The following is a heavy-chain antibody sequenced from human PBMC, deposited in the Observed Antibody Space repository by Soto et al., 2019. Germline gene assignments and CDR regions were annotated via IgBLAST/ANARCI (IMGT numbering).Heavy chain of an antibody. Sequence: QVQLQESGPGLVKPSETLSLTCSVSGGSVSSGSYYWSWIRQSPEKGLEWIGYIYYTGGTKYNPSLTSRVTISADTSRNHFSLKLTSVTAADTAVYYCARLEVGLDYWGQGVLDTVSS. CDR1: GGSVSSGSYY. CDR3: ARLEVGLDY. J-gene: IGHJ4*02. V-gene: IGHV4-61*03. D-gene: IGHD2-2*01. CDR2: IYYTGGT.